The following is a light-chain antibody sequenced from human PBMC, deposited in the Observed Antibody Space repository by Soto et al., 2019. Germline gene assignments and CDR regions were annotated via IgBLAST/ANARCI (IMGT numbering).Light chain of an antibody. V-gene: IGLV1-51*01. Sequence: QSVLTQPPSVSAAPGHEVTISCSGSSSNIGTYYVSWYQQLPGTAPKLLIYDNNKRPSGIPDRFSGSKSVASATLGIAGLQTGDEADYYCGTWDSSLRVYVFGTGTKVTVL. CDR3: GTWDSSLRVYV. CDR2: DNN. J-gene: IGLJ1*01. CDR1: SSNIGTYY.